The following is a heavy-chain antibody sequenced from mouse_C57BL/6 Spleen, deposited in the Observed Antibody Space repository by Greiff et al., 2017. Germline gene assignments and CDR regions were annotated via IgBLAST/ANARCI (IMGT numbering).Heavy chain of an antibody. CDR2: IWTGGGT. Sequence: VKLVESGPGLVAPSQSLSITCTVSGFSLTSYAISWVRQPPGKGLEWLGVIWTGGGTNYNSALKSRLSISKDNSKSQVFLKMNSLQTDDTARYYCARNWGGYYGAMDYWGQGTSVTVSS. V-gene: IGHV2-9-1*01. CDR1: GFSLTSYA. J-gene: IGHJ4*01. CDR3: ARNWGGYYGAMDY. D-gene: IGHD1-2*01.